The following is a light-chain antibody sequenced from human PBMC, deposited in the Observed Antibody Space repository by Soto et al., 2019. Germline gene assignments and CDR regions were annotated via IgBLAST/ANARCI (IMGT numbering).Light chain of an antibody. J-gene: IGLJ1*01. CDR1: SSNIGAGYD. CDR3: QSYDISLSGV. Sequence: QSVLTQPPSVSGAPGQRVTISCTGSSSNIGAGYDVHWYQQLPGTAPKLLIYGNINRPSGVPDRFSGSKSGTSASRAITGLQPEDEADYYCQSYDISLSGVFGTGTKLTVL. V-gene: IGLV1-40*01. CDR2: GNI.